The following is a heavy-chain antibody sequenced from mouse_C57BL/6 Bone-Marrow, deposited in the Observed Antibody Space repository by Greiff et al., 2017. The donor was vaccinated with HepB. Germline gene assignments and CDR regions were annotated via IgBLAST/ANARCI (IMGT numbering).Heavy chain of an antibody. CDR1: GFTFSDYY. CDR2: INYDGSST. Sequence: EVQVVESEGGLVQPGSSMKLSCTASGFTFSDYYMAWVRQVPEKGLEWVANINYDGSSTYYLDSLKSRFIISRDNAKNILYLQMSSLKSEDTATYYCARVTYYYGSSYGWYFDVWGTGTTVTVSS. CDR3: ARVTYYYGSSYGWYFDV. V-gene: IGHV5-16*01. D-gene: IGHD1-1*01. J-gene: IGHJ1*03.